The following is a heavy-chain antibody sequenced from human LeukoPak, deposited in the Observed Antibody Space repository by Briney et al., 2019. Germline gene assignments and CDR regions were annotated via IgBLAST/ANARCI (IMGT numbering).Heavy chain of an antibody. Sequence: GGSLRLSCAASGFTFSSYAMHWVRQAPGKGLEWVAVISSDGSNKYYADSVKGRFTISRDNSKNTLYLQMNSLRAEDTAVYYCARHFYLYSGSGTYSSYFDYWGHGTLVTVSS. CDR3: ARHFYLYSGSGTYSSYFDY. J-gene: IGHJ4*01. CDR1: GFTFSSYA. CDR2: ISSDGSNK. V-gene: IGHV3-30-3*01. D-gene: IGHD3-10*01.